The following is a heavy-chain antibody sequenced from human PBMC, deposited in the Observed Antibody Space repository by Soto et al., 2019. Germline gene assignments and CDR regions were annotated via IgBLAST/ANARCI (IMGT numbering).Heavy chain of an antibody. V-gene: IGHV4-31*03. Sequence: QVQLQESGPGLVKPSQTLSLTCTVSGGSISSRGFYWTWIRQHPGKGLEWIGYIYYSGSTYYNPSLKSRVTISPDTSKNQFSLKLDSVTAADTAVYYCARAYSSWYWDYWCQGTLVTVSS. J-gene: IGHJ4*02. CDR1: GGSISSRGFY. CDR3: ARAYSSWYWDY. D-gene: IGHD6-13*01. CDR2: IYYSGST.